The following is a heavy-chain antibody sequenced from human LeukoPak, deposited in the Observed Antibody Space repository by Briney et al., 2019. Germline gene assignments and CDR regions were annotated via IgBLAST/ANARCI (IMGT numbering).Heavy chain of an antibody. J-gene: IGHJ4*02. Sequence: SVKVSCKASGGTFSSYAISWVRQAPGQGLEWMGGIIPIFGTANYAQKFQGRVTITADESTSTAYMELSSLRSEDTAVYYCARDFCGGTLNSCSLDYWGQGTLVTVSS. CDR2: IIPIFGTA. CDR3: ARDFCGGTLNSCSLDY. D-gene: IGHD2-2*01. V-gene: IGHV1-69*13. CDR1: GGTFSSYA.